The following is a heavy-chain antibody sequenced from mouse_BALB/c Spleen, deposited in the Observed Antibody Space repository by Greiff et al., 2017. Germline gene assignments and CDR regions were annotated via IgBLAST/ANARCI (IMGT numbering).Heavy chain of an antibody. J-gene: IGHJ3*01. CDR1: GFAFSSFG. CDR3: ASGSTMITWFAY. D-gene: IGHD2-4*01. Sequence: EVQLVESGGGLVQPGGSRKLSCAASGFAFSSFGMHWVRQAPEKGLEWVAYISSGSSTIYYADTVKGRFTISRDNPKNTLFLQMTSLRSEDTAMYYCASGSTMITWFAYWGQGTLVTVSA. V-gene: IGHV5-17*02. CDR2: ISSGSSTI.